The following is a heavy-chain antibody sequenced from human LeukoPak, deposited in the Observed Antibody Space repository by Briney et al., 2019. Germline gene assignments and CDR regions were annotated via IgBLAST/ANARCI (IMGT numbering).Heavy chain of an antibody. CDR1: GYTFTGYY. J-gene: IGHJ3*02. CDR3: ARERMYYDFWSGYYRPGRDAFDI. Sequence: ASVKVSCKXSGYTFTGYYMHWVRQAPGQGLEWMGWINPNSGGTNYAQKFQGRVTMTRDTSISTAYMELSRLRSDDTAVYYCARERMYYDFWSGYYRPGRDAFDIWGQGTMVTVSS. V-gene: IGHV1-2*02. CDR2: INPNSGGT. D-gene: IGHD3-3*01.